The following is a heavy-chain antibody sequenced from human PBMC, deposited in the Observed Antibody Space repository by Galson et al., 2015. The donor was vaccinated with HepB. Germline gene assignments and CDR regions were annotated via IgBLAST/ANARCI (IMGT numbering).Heavy chain of an antibody. Sequence: SLRLSCAASGFTVSSNYMSWVRQAPGKGLEWVSVIYSGGSTYYADSVKGRFTISRDNSKNTLYLQMNSLRSEDTAVYYCARVYNLDVWGSYRYTGWYFDLWGRGTLVTVSS. CDR2: IYSGGST. CDR3: ARVYNLDVWGSYRYTGWYFDL. J-gene: IGHJ2*01. V-gene: IGHV3-53*01. CDR1: GFTVSSNY. D-gene: IGHD3-16*02.